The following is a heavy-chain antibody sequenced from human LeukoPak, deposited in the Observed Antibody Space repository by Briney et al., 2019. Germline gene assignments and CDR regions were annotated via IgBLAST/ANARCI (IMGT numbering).Heavy chain of an antibody. V-gene: IGHV1-2*02. J-gene: IGHJ4*02. CDR1: GYTFTGYY. Sequence: ASVKVSCKASGYTFTGYYMHWVRQAPGQGLEWMGWINPNSGGTNYAQKFQGRVTMTRDTSISTAYMELSRLRSDDTAVYYCARDVGDYGDYFYRYWGQGTLVTVSS. CDR2: INPNSGGT. CDR3: ARDVGDYGDYFYRY. D-gene: IGHD4-17*01.